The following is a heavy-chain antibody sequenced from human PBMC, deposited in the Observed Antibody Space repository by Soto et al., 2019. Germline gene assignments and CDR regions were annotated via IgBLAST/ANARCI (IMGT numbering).Heavy chain of an antibody. Sequence: AASVKVSCKASGYTFTGYYMHWVRQAPGQGLEWMGWINPNSGGTNYAQKFQGRVTMTRDTSISTAYMELSRLRSDDTAVYYCARVLMTTATSGYGMDVWGQGTTLTVSS. CDR1: GYTFTGYY. V-gene: IGHV1-2*02. CDR3: ARVLMTTATSGYGMDV. CDR2: INPNSGGT. D-gene: IGHD4-17*01. J-gene: IGHJ6*02.